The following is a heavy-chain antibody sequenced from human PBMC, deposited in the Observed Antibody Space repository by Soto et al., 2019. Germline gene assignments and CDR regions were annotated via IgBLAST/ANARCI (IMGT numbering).Heavy chain of an antibody. V-gene: IGHV4-31*03. Sequence: PSATLSRTCTVSGGSISRGVYYWSWIRQHPGKVLEWIGYIYYSGSTYYNPSLKSRVTISVDTSKSQFSLKLSSVTAADTAVYYCARIPIPYYDILTGYLHPFDYWGQGTLVTVSS. J-gene: IGHJ4*02. CDR3: ARIPIPYYDILTGYLHPFDY. CDR2: IYYSGST. CDR1: GGSISRGVYY. D-gene: IGHD3-9*01.